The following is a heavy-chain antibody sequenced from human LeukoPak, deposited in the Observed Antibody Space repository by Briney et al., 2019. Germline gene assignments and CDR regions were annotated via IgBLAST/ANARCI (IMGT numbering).Heavy chain of an antibody. CDR1: GFTFDDYA. CDR3: ARSGLATHDAFDI. J-gene: IGHJ3*02. D-gene: IGHD3-10*01. V-gene: IGHV3-9*03. CDR2: ISWNSGSI. Sequence: GGSLRLSCAASGFTFDDYAMHWVRQAPGKGLEWGSGISWNSGSIGYADSVKGRFTISRDNAKNSLYLQMNSLRAEDMALYYCARSGLATHDAFDIWGQGTMVTVSS.